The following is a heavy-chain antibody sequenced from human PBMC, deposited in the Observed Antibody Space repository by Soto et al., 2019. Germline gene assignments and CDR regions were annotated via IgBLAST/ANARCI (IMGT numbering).Heavy chain of an antibody. D-gene: IGHD1-7*01. Sequence: ETLSLTCTVSGGSISSYYWSWIRQPPGKGLEWIGYIYYSGSTNYNPSLKSRVTISVDTSKNQFSLKLSSVTAADTAVYYCAREGLTGTIGLYYYYGMDVWGQRTKVTVSS. J-gene: IGHJ6*02. CDR2: IYYSGST. CDR3: AREGLTGTIGLYYYYGMDV. V-gene: IGHV4-59*01. CDR1: GGSISSYY.